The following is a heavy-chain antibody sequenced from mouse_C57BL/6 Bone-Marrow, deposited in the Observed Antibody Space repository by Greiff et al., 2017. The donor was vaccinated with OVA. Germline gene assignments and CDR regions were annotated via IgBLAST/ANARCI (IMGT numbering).Heavy chain of an antibody. Sequence: EVKLVESGGDLVKPGGSLKLSCAASGFTFSSYGMSWVRQTPDKRLEWVATISSGGSYTYYPDSVKGRFTISRDNAKNTLYLQMSSLTSEDTAMYYCARGATVVATRYYAMDYWGQGTSVTVSS. CDR2: ISSGGSYT. D-gene: IGHD1-1*01. J-gene: IGHJ4*01. CDR3: ARGATVVATRYYAMDY. CDR1: GFTFSSYG. V-gene: IGHV5-6*01.